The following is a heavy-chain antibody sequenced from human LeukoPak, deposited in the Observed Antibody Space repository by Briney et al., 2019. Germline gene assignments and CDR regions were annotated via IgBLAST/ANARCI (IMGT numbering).Heavy chain of an antibody. J-gene: IGHJ5*02. D-gene: IGHD2-2*01. CDR1: GFTFSNYG. V-gene: IGHV4-34*01. Sequence: GSLRLSCAASGFTFSNYGMSWVRQPPGKGLEWIGEINHSGSTNYNPSLKSRVTISVDTSKNQFSLKLSSVTAADTAVYYCARDLVGKVDPWGQGTLVTVSS. CDR2: INHSGST. CDR3: ARDLVGKVDP.